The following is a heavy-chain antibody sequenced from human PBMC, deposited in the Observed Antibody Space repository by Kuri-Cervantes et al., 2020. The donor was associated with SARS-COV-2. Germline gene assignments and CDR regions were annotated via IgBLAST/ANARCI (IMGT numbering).Heavy chain of an antibody. V-gene: IGHV4-61*08. D-gene: IGHD6-19*01. Sequence: SETLSLTCAVSGYSGSVGYYWAWIRQPPGKGLEWIGYIYYSGSTNYNPSLKSRVTISVDTSKNQFSLKLSSVTAADTAVYYCARYPTGSSGWYSSDAFDIWGQGTMVTVSS. CDR3: ARYPTGSSGWYSSDAFDI. J-gene: IGHJ3*02. CDR1: GYSGSVGYY. CDR2: IYYSGST.